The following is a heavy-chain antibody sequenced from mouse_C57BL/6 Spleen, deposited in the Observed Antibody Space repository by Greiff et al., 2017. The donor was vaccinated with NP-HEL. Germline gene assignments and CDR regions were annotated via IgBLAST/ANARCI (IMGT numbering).Heavy chain of an antibody. V-gene: IGHV1-62-2*01. CDR3: ARHEGPSYDYDVWFAY. Sequence: VKLQESGAELVKPGASVKLSCKASGYTFTEYTIHWVKQRSGQGLEWIGWFYPGSGSIKYNEKFKDKATLTADKSSSTVYMELSRLTSEDSAVYFCARHEGPSYDYDVWFAYWGQGTLVTVSA. D-gene: IGHD2-4*01. CDR2: FYPGSGSI. J-gene: IGHJ3*01. CDR1: GYTFTEYT.